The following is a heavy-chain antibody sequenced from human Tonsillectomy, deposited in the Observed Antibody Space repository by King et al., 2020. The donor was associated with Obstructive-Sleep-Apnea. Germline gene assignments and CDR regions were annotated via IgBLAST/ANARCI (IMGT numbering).Heavy chain of an antibody. CDR2: IYYSGST. V-gene: IGHV4-59*01. CDR3: AREVGSYGYYFDY. J-gene: IGHJ4*02. CDR1: GGSISSYY. D-gene: IGHD3-16*01. Sequence: QLQESGPGLVKPSETLSLTCTVSGGSISSYYWSWIRQPPGKGLEWIGYIYYSGSTNYNPSLRSRVTISIDTSKNQFSLKLSSVNAADTAVYYCAREVGSYGYYFDYWGQGTLVTVSS.